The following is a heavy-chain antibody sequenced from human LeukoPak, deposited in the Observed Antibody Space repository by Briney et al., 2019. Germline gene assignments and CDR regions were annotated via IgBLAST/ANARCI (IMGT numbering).Heavy chain of an antibody. Sequence: PSETLSLTCTVSGGSISSSSYYWGWIRQPPGKGLEWIGSIYYSGSTYYNPSPKSRVTIPVDTSKNQFSLKLSSVTAADTAVYYCARDPSVVYDAFDIWGQGTMVTVSS. V-gene: IGHV4-39*02. J-gene: IGHJ3*02. CDR3: ARDPSVVYDAFDI. CDR1: GGSISSSSYY. D-gene: IGHD2-8*02. CDR2: IYYSGST.